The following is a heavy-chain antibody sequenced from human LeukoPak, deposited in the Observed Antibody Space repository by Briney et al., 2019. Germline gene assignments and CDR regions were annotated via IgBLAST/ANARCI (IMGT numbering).Heavy chain of an antibody. CDR1: GFTFSTYA. D-gene: IGHD1-26*01. Sequence: GGSLRLSCAASGFTFSTYAMSWVRQAPGKGLEWVSTFRSGGGGTYYADPVKGRFTISRDDSINTAYLQMKSLKTEDTALYYCTRDSGTYNWFDPWGQGTLVTVSS. CDR2: FRSGGGGT. J-gene: IGHJ5*02. V-gene: IGHV3-23*01. CDR3: TRDSGTYNWFDP.